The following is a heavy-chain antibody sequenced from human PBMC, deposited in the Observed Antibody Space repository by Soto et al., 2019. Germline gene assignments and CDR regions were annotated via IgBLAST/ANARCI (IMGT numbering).Heavy chain of an antibody. CDR2: ISYDGSNK. V-gene: IGHV3-30*18. Sequence: GGSLRLSCAASGFTFSSYGMHWVRQAPGKGLEWVAVISYDGSNKYYADSVKGRFTISRDNSKNTLYLQMNSLRAEDTAVYYCAKDWSGYYGMDVWGQGTTVTVSS. J-gene: IGHJ6*02. D-gene: IGHD3-3*01. CDR3: AKDWSGYYGMDV. CDR1: GFTFSSYG.